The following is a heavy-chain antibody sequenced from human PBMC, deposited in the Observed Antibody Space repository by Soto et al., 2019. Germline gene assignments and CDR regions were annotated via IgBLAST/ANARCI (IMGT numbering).Heavy chain of an antibody. D-gene: IGHD2-2*01. J-gene: IGHJ4*02. CDR3: AGHCISPSCYQDY. CDR1: GGSISSSSNY. CDR2: INYSGST. Sequence: SDTLSLTCTVSGGSISSSSNYWGWIRQPPGKGLEWIGSINYSGSTYYNPSLKSRVTISVDTSKNQFSLKLSSVAAADTAVYYCAGHCISPSCYQDYWGQGTLVTVSS. V-gene: IGHV4-39*01.